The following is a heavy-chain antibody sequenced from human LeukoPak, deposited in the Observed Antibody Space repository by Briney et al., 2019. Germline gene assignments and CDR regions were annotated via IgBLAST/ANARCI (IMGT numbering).Heavy chain of an antibody. CDR2: INHSGST. V-gene: IGHV4-34*01. J-gene: IGHJ5*02. Sequence: PSETLSLTCAVYGGSFSGYYWSWIRQPPGNGLEWIGEINHSGSTNYNPSLKSRVTISVDTSKNQFSLKLSSVTAADTAVYYSARWVLWGPLWVVTPGWFDPWGQGTLVTVSS. D-gene: IGHD4-23*01. CDR3: ARWVLWGPLWVVTPGWFDP. CDR1: GGSFSGYY.